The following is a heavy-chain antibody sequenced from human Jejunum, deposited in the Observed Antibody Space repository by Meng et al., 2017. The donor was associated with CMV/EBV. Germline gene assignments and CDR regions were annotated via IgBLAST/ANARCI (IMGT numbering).Heavy chain of an antibody. D-gene: IGHD1-26*01. CDR3: ARVLKGGTYFDN. Sequence: AASGFDFSNYMMNWVRQAPGKGLEWVSSISISGYRYYADSVKGRFTISRDDAESSLFLQMNSLGAEDTAVYYCARVLKGGTYFDNWGQGTQVTVSS. J-gene: IGHJ4*02. CDR2: ISISGYR. V-gene: IGHV3-21*01. CDR1: GFDFSNYM.